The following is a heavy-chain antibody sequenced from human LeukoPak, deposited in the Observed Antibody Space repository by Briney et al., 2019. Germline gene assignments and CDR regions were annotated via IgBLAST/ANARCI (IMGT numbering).Heavy chain of an antibody. Sequence: GGSLRLSCAASGFTFSSYWMHWVRQAPGKGLVWVSRISSDESARSYADSVKGRFTISRDNAKNTLYLQMNSLRAEDTAIYYCPRALVVTGTGGFDPWGQGTLVTVSS. CDR3: PRALVVTGTGGFDP. CDR2: ISSDESAR. CDR1: GFTFSSYW. V-gene: IGHV3-74*01. J-gene: IGHJ5*02. D-gene: IGHD6-19*01.